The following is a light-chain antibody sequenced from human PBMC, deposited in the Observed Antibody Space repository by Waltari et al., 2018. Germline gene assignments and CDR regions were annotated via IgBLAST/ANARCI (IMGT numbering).Light chain of an antibody. CDR1: QRVSSY. J-gene: IGKJ1*01. Sequence: EIVLTQSPATLSLSPGKRATLSCRASQRVSSYLAWYQQKPDQAARLLIYDASNRATGIPARFSGSGSGTDFTLTISSLEPEDFAVYYCQQRSNWPRTFGQGTKVEIK. V-gene: IGKV3-11*01. CDR3: QQRSNWPRT. CDR2: DAS.